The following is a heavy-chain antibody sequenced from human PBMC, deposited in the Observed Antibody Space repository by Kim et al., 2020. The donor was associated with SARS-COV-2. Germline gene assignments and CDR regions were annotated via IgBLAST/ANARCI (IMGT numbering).Heavy chain of an antibody. D-gene: IGHD6-19*01. CDR3: ASEQWLAYYFDY. J-gene: IGHJ4*02. Sequence: YYADSGKDRFTTTRDNSKNTLYLQMNSLRAEDTAVYYCASEQWLAYYFDYWGQGTLVTVSS. V-gene: IGHV3-30*01.